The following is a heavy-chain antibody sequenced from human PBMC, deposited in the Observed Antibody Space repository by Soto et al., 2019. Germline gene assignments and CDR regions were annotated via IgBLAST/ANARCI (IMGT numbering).Heavy chain of an antibody. Sequence: EVQLVESGGGLVQPGGSLRLSCAASGFTLSTYSMNRVRQAPGKGLEWVSYISSSSTTRYYADSVKGRFTISRDNAKNPLYPQMNSLRDEDLSVYYCARDRIVGADAYLGQGTLVTVSS. CDR2: ISSSSTTR. V-gene: IGHV3-48*02. D-gene: IGHD1-26*01. J-gene: IGHJ4*02. CDR1: GFTLSTYS. CDR3: ARDRIVGADAY.